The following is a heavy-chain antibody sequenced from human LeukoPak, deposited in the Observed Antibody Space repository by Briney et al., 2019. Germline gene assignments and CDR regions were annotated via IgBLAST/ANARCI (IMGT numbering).Heavy chain of an antibody. J-gene: IGHJ5*02. CDR2: ISAYNGNT. CDR1: GYTFTSYG. V-gene: IGHV1-18*01. CDR3: ARQRNYYDSSGYYYPWFDP. Sequence: ASVKVSCKASGYTFTSYGISWVRQAPGQGLEWMGWISAYNGNTNYAQKLQGRVTMTTDTSTSTAYMGLRSLRSDDTAVYYCARQRNYYDSSGYYYPWFDPWGQGTLVTVPS. D-gene: IGHD3-22*01.